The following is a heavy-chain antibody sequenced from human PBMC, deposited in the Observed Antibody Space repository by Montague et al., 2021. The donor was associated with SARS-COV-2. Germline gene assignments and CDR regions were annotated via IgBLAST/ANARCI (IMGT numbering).Heavy chain of an antibody. CDR2: IYTSGST. J-gene: IGHJ4*02. V-gene: IGHV4-61*02. Sequence: TLSLTCTVSGGSISSGSYYWSWIRQPAGKGLEWIGRIYTSGSTNYDPSLKSRVTISVDTSKNQFSLKLSSVTAADTAEYYCARVVGFDFDYWGQGTLVTVSS. D-gene: IGHD2-21*01. CDR3: ARVVGFDFDY. CDR1: GGSISSGSYY.